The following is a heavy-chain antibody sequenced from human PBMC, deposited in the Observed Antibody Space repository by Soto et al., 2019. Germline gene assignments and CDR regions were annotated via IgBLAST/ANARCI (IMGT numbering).Heavy chain of an antibody. CDR1: GYTFTSCG. J-gene: IGHJ6*02. CDR2: ISAYNCNT. V-gene: IGHV1-18*01. CDR3: ARGLGLSAHYYYYYGMDV. D-gene: IGHD3-16*01. Sequence: TSLQVSCKSSGYTFTSCGLIWVRPSPGQGLEWMGWISAYNCNTNYAQELQGRVTMTTDTSTSTAYMELRSLRSDDTAVYYCARGLGLSAHYYYYYGMDVWGQGTTVTVSS.